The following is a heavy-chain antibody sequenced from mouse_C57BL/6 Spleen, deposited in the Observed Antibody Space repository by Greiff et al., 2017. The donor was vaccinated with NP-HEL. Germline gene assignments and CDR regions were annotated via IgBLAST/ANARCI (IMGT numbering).Heavy chain of an antibody. Sequence: DVQLVESGGDLVKPGGSLKLSCAASGFTFSSYGMSWVRQTPDTRLEWVATISSGGSYTYYPDSVKGRFTISRDNAKNTLYLQMSSLKSEDTAMYYCARQEGWEWFAYWGQGTLVTVSA. CDR3: ARQEGWEWFAY. CDR1: GFTFSSYG. J-gene: IGHJ3*01. V-gene: IGHV5-6*01. CDR2: ISSGGSYT. D-gene: IGHD3-3*01.